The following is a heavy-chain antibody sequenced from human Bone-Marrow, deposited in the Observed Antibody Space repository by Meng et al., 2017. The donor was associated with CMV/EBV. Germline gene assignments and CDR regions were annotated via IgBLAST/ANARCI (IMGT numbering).Heavy chain of an antibody. Sequence: SETLSLTCAVYGGSFSGYYWSWIRQPPGKGLEWIGEINHSGSTNYNPSLKSRVTISVDTSKNQFSLKLSSVTAADTAVYYCARAPIGTSERPFDYWGQGTLVTVYS. V-gene: IGHV4-34*01. CDR3: ARAPIGTSERPFDY. J-gene: IGHJ4*02. CDR2: INHSGST. D-gene: IGHD1-26*01. CDR1: GGSFSGYY.